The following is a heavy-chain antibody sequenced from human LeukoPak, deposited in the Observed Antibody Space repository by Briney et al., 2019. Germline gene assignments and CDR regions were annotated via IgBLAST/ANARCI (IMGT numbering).Heavy chain of an antibody. V-gene: IGHV1-18*01. J-gene: IGHJ5*02. D-gene: IGHD2-15*01. CDR3: ARDWDCSGGACRDCFDP. CDR1: GYTFTNYG. Sequence: ASVKVSCKASGYTFTNYGISWVRQAPGQGLEWMGWISADNGDTNYAQNLQDRVTMTTDTSTSTVYMELRSLRSDDTAVYYCARDWDCSGGACRDCFDPWGQGTLVPSPQ. CDR2: ISADNGDT.